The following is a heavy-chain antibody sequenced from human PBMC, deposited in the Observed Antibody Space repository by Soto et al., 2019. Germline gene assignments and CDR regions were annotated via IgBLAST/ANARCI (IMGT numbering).Heavy chain of an antibody. D-gene: IGHD6-13*01. J-gene: IGHJ6*02. Sequence: QVQLVQSGAEVKKPGASVKVSCKASGYTFTSYDINWVRQATGQGLEWMGWMNPNSGNTGYAQKFQGRVTMTRNTSISTAYMELSSLRSEVTAVYYCARSGIAARRYYYYGMDVWGQGTTVTVSS. V-gene: IGHV1-8*01. CDR2: MNPNSGNT. CDR3: ARSGIAARRYYYYGMDV. CDR1: GYTFTSYD.